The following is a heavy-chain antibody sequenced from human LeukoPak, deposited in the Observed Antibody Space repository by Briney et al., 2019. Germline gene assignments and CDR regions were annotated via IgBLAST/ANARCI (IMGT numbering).Heavy chain of an antibody. CDR1: GFTLSSYA. CDR2: ISGSGGST. Sequence: PGGSLRLSCAASGFTLSSYAMSWVRQAPGKGLEWVSAISGSGGSTYYADSVKSRFTISRDNSKNTLYLQMNSLRAEDTAVYYCAKVTYYYDSSGYFDYWGQGTLVTVSS. D-gene: IGHD3-22*01. J-gene: IGHJ4*02. V-gene: IGHV3-23*01. CDR3: AKVTYYYDSSGYFDY.